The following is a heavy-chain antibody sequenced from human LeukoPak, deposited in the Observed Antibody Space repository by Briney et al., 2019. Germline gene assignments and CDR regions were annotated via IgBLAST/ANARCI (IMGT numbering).Heavy chain of an antibody. D-gene: IGHD6-19*01. V-gene: IGHV3-15*01. CDR2: IKSKTDGGTT. CDR1: GFTFSNAW. J-gene: IGHJ3*02. Sequence: GGSLRLSCAASGFTFSNAWMSWVRQAPGKGLEWVGRIKSKTDGGTTDYAAPVKGRFTISRDNSRSTLYLQTNSLRVEDTAVYYCAKPVAGSSLGAFDIWGQGTMVTVSS. CDR3: AKPVAGSSLGAFDI.